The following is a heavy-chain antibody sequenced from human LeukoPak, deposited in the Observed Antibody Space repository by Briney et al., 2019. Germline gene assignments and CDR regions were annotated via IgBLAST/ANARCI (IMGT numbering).Heavy chain of an antibody. V-gene: IGHV3-48*01. J-gene: IGHJ4*02. CDR1: GFTFSSYS. CDR3: ARDSSTYAGPLDY. Sequence: GSLRLSCAASGFTFSSYSMNWVRQAPGKGLEWVSYIGAAGSTIYYADSVKGRFTISRDNAKNSLFLQMNSLRAEDTAVYYCARDSSTYAGPLDYWGQGTLVTVSS. D-gene: IGHD2-2*01. CDR2: IGAAGSTI.